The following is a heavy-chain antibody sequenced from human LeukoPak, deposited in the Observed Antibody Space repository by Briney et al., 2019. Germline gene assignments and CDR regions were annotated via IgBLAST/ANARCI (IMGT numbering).Heavy chain of an antibody. Sequence: PGGSLRLSCAASGFTFSSYSMNWVRQAPGKGLEWVSSISSSRSYIYYADSVKGRFTISRENAKNSLYLQMNSLRAEDTAVYYCARDYDFWSGYYLRDRYYFDYWGQGTLVTVSS. CDR1: GFTFSSYS. J-gene: IGHJ4*02. V-gene: IGHV3-21*01. D-gene: IGHD3-3*01. CDR2: ISSSRSYI. CDR3: ARDYDFWSGYYLRDRYYFDY.